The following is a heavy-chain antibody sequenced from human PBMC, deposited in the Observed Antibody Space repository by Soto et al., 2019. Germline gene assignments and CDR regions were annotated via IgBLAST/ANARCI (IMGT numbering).Heavy chain of an antibody. J-gene: IGHJ2*01. V-gene: IGHV4-39*07. CDR2: IYYSGST. CDR1: GGSITSSSYY. Sequence: SETLSLTCTVSGGSITSSSYYWGWIRQPPGKGLEWIGSIYYSGSTYYNPSLKSRVTISVDTSKNQFSLKLSSVTAEDTAVYNCAKEPVGPDWYFDLWGRGTLVTVSS. CDR3: AKEPVGPDWYFDL.